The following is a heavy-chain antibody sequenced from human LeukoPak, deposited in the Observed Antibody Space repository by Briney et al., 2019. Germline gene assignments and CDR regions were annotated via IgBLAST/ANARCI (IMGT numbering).Heavy chain of an antibody. D-gene: IGHD2-15*01. Sequence: GGSLRLSCAASGFTFSSDWMDWVPPAQGKGLVWVSRINSDGSSTAYAVSVKGRLTISRDNAKDTLYLQMNSLRAEDTAVYYCARALGSPLDYWGQGTLVTVSS. CDR3: ARALGSPLDY. V-gene: IGHV3-74*01. CDR2: INSDGSST. CDR1: GFTFSSDW. J-gene: IGHJ4*02.